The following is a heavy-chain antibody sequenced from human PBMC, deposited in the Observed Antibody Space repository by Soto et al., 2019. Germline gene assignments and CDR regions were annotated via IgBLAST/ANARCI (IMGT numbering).Heavy chain of an antibody. CDR2: INSDGSST. J-gene: IGHJ4*02. V-gene: IGHV3-74*01. Sequence: EVQLLESGGGLVQPGGSLRLSCAASGFTFSSDWMHWVRQAPGKGLVWVSRINSDGSSTSYADSVKGRFTISRDNAKNTLYLQMNSLRADDTAVYYCVRPSLLVAAATREDYWGQGTLVTVSS. CDR3: VRPSLLVAAATREDY. D-gene: IGHD2-15*01. CDR1: GFTFSSDW.